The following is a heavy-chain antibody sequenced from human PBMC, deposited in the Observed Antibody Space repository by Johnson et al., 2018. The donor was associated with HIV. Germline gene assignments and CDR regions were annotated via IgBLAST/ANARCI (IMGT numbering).Heavy chain of an antibody. J-gene: IGHJ3*02. CDR1: GFTFDDYG. V-gene: IGHV3-20*04. CDR3: NTDAFDI. CDR2: INWNGGNT. Sequence: MLLVESGGLVVRQGGSLRLSCAASGFTFDDYGMSRVRQAPGKGLEWVSGINWNGGNTGYVDSVKGRFTISRDNSKNTLYLQMGSLRAEDMAVYYCNTDAFDIWGQGTMVTVSS.